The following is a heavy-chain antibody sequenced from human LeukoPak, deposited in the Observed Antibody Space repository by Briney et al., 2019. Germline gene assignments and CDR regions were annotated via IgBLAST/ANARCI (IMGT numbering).Heavy chain of an antibody. J-gene: IGHJ4*02. CDR3: AKDRHKSMIVVVITIDY. Sequence: GGSLRLSCAASGFTFSSYSMNWVRQAPGKGLEWVSSISSSSSYIYYADSVKGRFTISRDNAKNSLYLQMNSLRAEDTAVYYCAKDRHKSMIVVVITIDYWGQGTLVTVSS. CDR1: GFTFSSYS. V-gene: IGHV3-21*01. CDR2: ISSSSSYI. D-gene: IGHD3-22*01.